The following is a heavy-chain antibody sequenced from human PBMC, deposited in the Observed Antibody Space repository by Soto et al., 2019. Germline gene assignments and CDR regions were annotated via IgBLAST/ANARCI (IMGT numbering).Heavy chain of an antibody. J-gene: IGHJ3*02. Sequence: SGPTLVNPTQTLTLTCTFSGFSLSTSGVGVGWIRQPPGKALEWLALIYWDDDKRYSPSLKSRLTITKDTSKNQVVLIMTNMDPVDTATYYCAHTTPSRGLVVPAAMVNWDAFDIWGQGTMVTVSS. V-gene: IGHV2-5*02. D-gene: IGHD2-2*01. CDR3: AHTTPSRGLVVPAAMVNWDAFDI. CDR2: IYWDDDK. CDR1: GFSLSTSGVG.